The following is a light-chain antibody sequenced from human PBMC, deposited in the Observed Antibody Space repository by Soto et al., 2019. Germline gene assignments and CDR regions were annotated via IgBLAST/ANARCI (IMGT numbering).Light chain of an antibody. V-gene: IGKV1-5*03. CDR2: KVS. J-gene: IGKJ4*01. Sequence: DIQMTQSPSTLSASVGDRVTITCRTSQTINNWLAWYQQKPGKAPKLLIYKVSTLETGVPSRFSGSGSGTEFTLTISCLQPDDFATYYCQQYKSYSEFTFGGGTKVEIK. CDR1: QTINNW. CDR3: QQYKSYSEFT.